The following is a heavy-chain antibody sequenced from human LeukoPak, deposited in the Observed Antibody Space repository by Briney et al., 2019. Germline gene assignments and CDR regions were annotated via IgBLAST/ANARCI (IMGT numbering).Heavy chain of an antibody. CDR2: ISTGGGST. V-gene: IGHV3-23*01. D-gene: IGHD5-18*01. CDR3: ARDPEIELWAPYDY. CDR1: GFTFSIYA. J-gene: IGHJ4*02. Sequence: GGSLRLSCAASGFTFSIYAMSWVRQAPGKGLEWVSAISTGGGSTYYADSVKGRFTISRDNSKNTLYLQMNSLRAEDTAVYYCARDPEIELWAPYDYWGQGSLVTVSS.